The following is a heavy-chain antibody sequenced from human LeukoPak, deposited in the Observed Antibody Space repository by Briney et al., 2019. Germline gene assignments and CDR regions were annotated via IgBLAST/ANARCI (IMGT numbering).Heavy chain of an antibody. Sequence: PGGSLRLSCAVSGITLSNYGMSWVRQAPGKGLVWVAGISGSGGRTNYADAVKGRFTISRDNAKNTLFLQMNSLRVEDTAVYFCAKRGVVIRVILVGFHKEAYYFDSWGQGALVTVSS. D-gene: IGHD3-22*01. V-gene: IGHV3-23*01. J-gene: IGHJ4*02. CDR1: GITLSNYG. CDR2: ISGSGGRT. CDR3: AKRGVVIRVILVGFHKEAYYFDS.